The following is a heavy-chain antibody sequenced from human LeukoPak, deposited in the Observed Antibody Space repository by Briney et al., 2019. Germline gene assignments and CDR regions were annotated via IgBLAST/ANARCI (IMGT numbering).Heavy chain of an antibody. V-gene: IGHV3-7*01. Sequence: ASVKVSCKASGYTFSGYYMHWVRQAPGKGLEWVANIKQDESEKYYVDSVKGRFTISRDNAKNSLYLQMNSLRAEDTAVYYCARDFEISSGWGQGTLVTVSS. CDR3: ARDFEISSG. J-gene: IGHJ4*02. CDR1: GYTFSGYY. CDR2: IKQDESEK. D-gene: IGHD6-19*01.